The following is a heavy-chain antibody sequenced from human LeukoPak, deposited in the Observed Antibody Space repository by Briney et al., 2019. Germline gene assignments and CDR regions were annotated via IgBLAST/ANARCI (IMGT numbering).Heavy chain of an antibody. CDR3: ARGVWFGELYYYYYMDV. Sequence: SETLSLTCTVSGGSISSYYWSWIRQPPGKGLEWIGYIYYSGSTNYNPSLKSRVTISVDTYKNQFSLKLSSVTAADTAVYYCARGVWFGELYYYYYMDVWGKGTTVTISS. CDR2: IYYSGST. D-gene: IGHD3-10*01. CDR1: GGSISSYY. V-gene: IGHV4-59*01. J-gene: IGHJ6*03.